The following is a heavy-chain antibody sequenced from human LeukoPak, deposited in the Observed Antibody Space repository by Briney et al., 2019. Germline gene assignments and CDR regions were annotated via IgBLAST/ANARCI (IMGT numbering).Heavy chain of an antibody. D-gene: IGHD3-10*01. CDR1: GYTLTKLS. V-gene: IGHV1-24*01. Sequence: ASVKVSCKVSGYTLTKLSMHWVRQAPGKGLEWMGGFDPEDGETIYAQKFQGRVTMTEDTSTDTAYMELSSLRSEDTAVYYCATLYTMVRGVIRYYFDYWGQGTLVTVSS. J-gene: IGHJ4*02. CDR2: FDPEDGET. CDR3: ATLYTMVRGVIRYYFDY.